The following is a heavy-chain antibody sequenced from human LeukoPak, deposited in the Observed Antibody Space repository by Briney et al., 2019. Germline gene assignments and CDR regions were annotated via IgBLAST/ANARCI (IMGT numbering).Heavy chain of an antibody. J-gene: IGHJ4*02. CDR1: GFTFSSYW. CDR2: LKEDGSQK. CDR3: ARDRGGGSYDY. D-gene: IGHD1-26*01. Sequence: GGALRLFFAASGFTFSSYWMGWVRQAPGKGLEWVAKLKEDGSQKQYVDSVKGRFTISRDNAKNSLYLQMSSLRAEDTAVYYCARDRGGGSYDYWGQGTVVTVSS. V-gene: IGHV3-7*01.